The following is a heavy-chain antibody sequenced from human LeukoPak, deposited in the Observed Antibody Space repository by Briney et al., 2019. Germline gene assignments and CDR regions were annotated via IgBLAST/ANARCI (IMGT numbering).Heavy chain of an antibody. CDR1: GGSFSGYY. J-gene: IGHJ6*03. CDR2: INHSGST. V-gene: IGHV4-34*01. CDR3: ACLTKARPYYYYYYMDV. D-gene: IGHD6-6*01. Sequence: PSETLSLTCAVYGGSFSGYYWSWIRQPPGKGLKWIGEINHSGSTNYNPSLKSRVTISVDTSKNQFSLKLSSVTAADTAVYYCACLTKARPYYYYYYMDVWGKGTTVTVSS.